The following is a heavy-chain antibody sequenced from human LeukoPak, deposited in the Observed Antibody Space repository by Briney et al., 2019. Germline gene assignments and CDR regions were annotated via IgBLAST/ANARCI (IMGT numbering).Heavy chain of an antibody. Sequence: SETLSLTCAVSGGSISSGGYSWSWIRQPPGKGLEWIGYIYHSGSTYYNPSLKSRVTISVDRSKNQFSLKLSSVTAADTAVYYCARDQCSGGSCYHNWFDPWGQGTLVTVSS. CDR2: IYHSGST. V-gene: IGHV4-30-2*01. D-gene: IGHD2-15*01. CDR1: GGSISSGGYS. J-gene: IGHJ5*02. CDR3: ARDQCSGGSCYHNWFDP.